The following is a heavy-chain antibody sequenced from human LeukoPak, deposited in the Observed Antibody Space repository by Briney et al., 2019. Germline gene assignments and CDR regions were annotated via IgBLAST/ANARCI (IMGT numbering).Heavy chain of an antibody. Sequence: GESLKISCKGSGYTFYTYWIGWVRQMPGKGLEWMGIIYPGDSDTRYSPSFQGQVTISADKSISTAYLQWSSLKASDTAMYYCARRGYRSGANAFDIWGQGTMVTVSS. D-gene: IGHD6-19*01. CDR3: ARRGYRSGANAFDI. CDR2: IYPGDSDT. V-gene: IGHV5-51*01. J-gene: IGHJ3*02. CDR1: GYTFYTYW.